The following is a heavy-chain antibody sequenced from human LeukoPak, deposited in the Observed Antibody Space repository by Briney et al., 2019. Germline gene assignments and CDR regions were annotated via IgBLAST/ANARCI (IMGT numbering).Heavy chain of an antibody. V-gene: IGHV3-21*01. J-gene: IGHJ6*03. CDR3: ARVGDGGYNPRYYYYYYMDV. CDR2: ISSSSSYI. CDR1: GFTFSSYS. D-gene: IGHD5-24*01. Sequence: AGESLKISCAASGFTFSSYSMNWVRQAPGKGLEWVSSISSSSSYIYYADSVKGRFTISRDNAKNSLYLQMNSLRAEDTAVYYCARVGDGGYNPRYYYYYYMDVWGKGTTVTVSS.